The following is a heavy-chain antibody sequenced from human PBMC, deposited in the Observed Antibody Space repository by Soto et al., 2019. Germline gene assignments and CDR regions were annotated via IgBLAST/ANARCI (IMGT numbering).Heavy chain of an antibody. J-gene: IGHJ6*02. CDR1: GYTFSSYY. CDR3: ARTVGYYYGMDV. D-gene: IGHD4-17*01. V-gene: IGHV1-3*01. Sequence: ASLKASCKASGYTFSSYYMYWVRQAPGQGLEWMGWINPGNGNTKYSQKFQGRVTITRDTSASTAYMELSSLRSEDTAVYYCARTVGYYYGMDVWGQGTTVTVS. CDR2: INPGNGNT.